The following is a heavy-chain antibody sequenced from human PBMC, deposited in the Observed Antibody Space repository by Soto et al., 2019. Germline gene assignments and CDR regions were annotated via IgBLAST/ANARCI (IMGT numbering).Heavy chain of an antibody. CDR1: GYPYTNSY. D-gene: IGHD6-19*01. CDR2: IHPNTGGT. J-gene: IGHJ6*02. V-gene: IGHV1-2*02. CDR3: ASDSRTRGWFRQAGNFAMDV. Sequence: QVQLVQSGAEVRKPGASVKVSCKASGYPYTNSYMHWVRQAPGQGLEWMGWIHPNTGGTNYAQKFQGRVTMTRDTSVSTVYMELNRLTSDDTAIYFCASDSRTRGWFRQAGNFAMDVWGQGTTVTVS.